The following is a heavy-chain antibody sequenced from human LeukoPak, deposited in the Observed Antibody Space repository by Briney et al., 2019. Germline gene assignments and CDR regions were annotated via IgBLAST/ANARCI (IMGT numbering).Heavy chain of an antibody. V-gene: IGHV3-23*01. CDR3: AKGLAAALYYYYGMDV. CDR2: ISGSGGST. CDR1: GFTFSSYA. Sequence: GGSLRLSCAASGFTFSSYAMSWVRQAPGKGLEWVSAISGSGGSTYYADSVKGRFTISRDNSKNTPYLQMNSLRAEDTAVYYCAKGLAAALYYYYGMDVWGQGTTVTVSS. D-gene: IGHD6-13*01. J-gene: IGHJ6*02.